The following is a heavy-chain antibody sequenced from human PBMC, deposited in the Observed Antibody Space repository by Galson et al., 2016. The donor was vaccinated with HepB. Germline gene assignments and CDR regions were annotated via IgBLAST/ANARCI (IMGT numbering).Heavy chain of an antibody. J-gene: IGHJ4*02. V-gene: IGHV3-23*01. Sequence: SLRLSCAASEFTFSSYAMAWVRQAPGKGLEWVSGISHSGGTTYYADSVKGRFTVSRDNSKNTLHLQMSSLRAEDTAVYYCAKDLWVRQQLAYYFDYWGQGTLVTVSS. CDR1: EFTFSSYA. CDR2: ISHSGGTT. CDR3: AKDLWVRQQLAYYFDY. D-gene: IGHD6-13*01.